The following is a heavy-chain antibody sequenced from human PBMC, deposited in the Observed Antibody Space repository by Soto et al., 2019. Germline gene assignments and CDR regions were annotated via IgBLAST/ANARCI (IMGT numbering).Heavy chain of an antibody. D-gene: IGHD3-3*01. CDR3: TSTIFGVVIPGGYYYGMDV. V-gene: IGHV3-49*03. CDR2: IRSKVYGGTT. Sequence: PGGSLRLSCIASGVTCGDYAMILFRQATGKGLEWVGFIRSKVYGGTTEYAASVKGRFTISRDDSISIAYLQMNSLETEDTAVYYCTSTIFGVVIPGGYYYGMDVWGQGTTVTVSS. CDR1: GVTCGDYA. J-gene: IGHJ6*02.